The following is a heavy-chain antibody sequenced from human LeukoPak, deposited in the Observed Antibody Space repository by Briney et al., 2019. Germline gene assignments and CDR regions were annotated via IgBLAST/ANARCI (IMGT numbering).Heavy chain of an antibody. CDR3: ARVLPAAAEYYFDY. J-gene: IGHJ4*02. CDR1: GYTFTGYY. V-gene: IGHV1-2*06. Sequence: ASVKVSCKASGYTFTGYYMHWVRQAPGQGLEWMGRINPNSGGTNYAQKFQGRVTMTRDTSISTAYMELSRLRSDDTAVYYCARVLPAAAEYYFDYWAREPWSPSPQ. CDR2: INPNSGGT. D-gene: IGHD2-2*01.